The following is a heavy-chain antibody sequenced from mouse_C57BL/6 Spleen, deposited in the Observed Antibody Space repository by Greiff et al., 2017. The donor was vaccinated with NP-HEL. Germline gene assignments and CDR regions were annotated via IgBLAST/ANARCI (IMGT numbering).Heavy chain of an antibody. V-gene: IGHV1-81*01. D-gene: IGHD2-4*01. CDR2: IYPRSGNT. J-gene: IGHJ4*01. CDR3: AREVDYDGGDAMDY. CDR1: GYTFTSYG. Sequence: VQLQQSGAELARPGASVKLSCKASGYTFTSYGISWVKQRTGQGLEWIGEIYPRSGNTYYNEKFKGKATLTADKSSSTAYMELRSLTSEDSAVYFCAREVDYDGGDAMDYWGQGTSVTVSS.